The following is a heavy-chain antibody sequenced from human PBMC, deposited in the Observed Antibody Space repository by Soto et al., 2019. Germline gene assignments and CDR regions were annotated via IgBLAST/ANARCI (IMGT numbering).Heavy chain of an antibody. V-gene: IGHV3-23*01. CDR3: AKDSYDSSGYYHDAFDI. CDR2: ISGSGGST. J-gene: IGHJ3*02. CDR1: GFTFSSYA. Sequence: PEGSLSLSCAASGFTFSSYAMSWVRQAPGKGLEWVSAISGSGGSTYYAGSVKGRFTISRDNSKNTLYLQMNSLRAEDTAVYYCAKDSYDSSGYYHDAFDIWGQGTMVTVSS. D-gene: IGHD3-22*01.